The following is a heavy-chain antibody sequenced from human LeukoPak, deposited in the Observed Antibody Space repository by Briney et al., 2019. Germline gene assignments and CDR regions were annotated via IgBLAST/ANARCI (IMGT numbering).Heavy chain of an antibody. Sequence: VGSLRLSCAASGFTVSSNYISWVRQAPGKGLERVSAIDSSGSTDFAYSVKGRFTISSNNFKNTVNLLMNSLRAEDTAVYYCARDRMAARLGSHYYSGMDVWGQGTTVTVSS. CDR2: IDSSGST. J-gene: IGHJ6*02. V-gene: IGHV3-53*04. CDR1: GFTVSSNY. D-gene: IGHD6-6*01. CDR3: ARDRMAARLGSHYYSGMDV.